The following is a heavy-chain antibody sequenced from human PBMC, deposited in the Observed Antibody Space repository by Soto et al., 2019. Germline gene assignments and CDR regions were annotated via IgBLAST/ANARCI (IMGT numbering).Heavy chain of an antibody. D-gene: IGHD3-16*01. CDR3: ARMETFGSLNWFDP. Sequence: ASVKVSCKASGYSFTNNDVSWVRQATGQGLEWMGWMNPGSGDTGYAQKFQGRVTMTRDISIATAYVELSSLRSDDTAIYYCARMETFGSLNWFDPWGQGTLVTVSS. CDR1: GYSFTNND. V-gene: IGHV1-8*01. CDR2: MNPGSGDT. J-gene: IGHJ5*02.